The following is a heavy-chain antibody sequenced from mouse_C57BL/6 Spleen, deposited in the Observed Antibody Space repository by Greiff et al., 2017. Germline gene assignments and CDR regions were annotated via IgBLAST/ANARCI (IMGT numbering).Heavy chain of an antibody. V-gene: IGHV1-54*01. CDR3: ARLGYPTRYAMDY. J-gene: IGHJ4*01. CDR1: GYAFTNYL. Sequence: QVQLKESGAELVRPGTSVKVSCKASGYAFTNYLIEWVKQRPGQGLEWIGVINPGSGGTNYNEKFKGKATLTADKSSSTAYMQLSSLTSEDSAVYFCARLGYPTRYAMDYWGQGTSVTVSS. D-gene: IGHD3-1*01. CDR2: INPGSGGT.